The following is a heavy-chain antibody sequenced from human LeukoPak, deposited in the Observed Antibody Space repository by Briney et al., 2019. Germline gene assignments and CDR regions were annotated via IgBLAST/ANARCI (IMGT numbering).Heavy chain of an antibody. Sequence: GGSLRLSCAASGFTFSSYSMNWVRQAPGKGLEWVSSISSSSSYIYYADSVKGRFTISRDNAKNSLYLQMNSLRAEDTAVCYCARVGLQLRPDYWGQGTLVTVSS. CDR1: GFTFSSYS. D-gene: IGHD5-24*01. J-gene: IGHJ4*02. V-gene: IGHV3-21*01. CDR3: ARVGLQLRPDY. CDR2: ISSSSSYI.